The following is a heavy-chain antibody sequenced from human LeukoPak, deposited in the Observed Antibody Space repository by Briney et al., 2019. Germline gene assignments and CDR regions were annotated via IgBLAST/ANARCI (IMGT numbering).Heavy chain of an antibody. Sequence: PSETLSLTCAVSGGSIRNSSFYWGWIRQPPGKGLEWIASIYNSGTTYYNPSIKSRITIFVDTSKNQVSLKLRSVTAADTAVYYCARAARAAWGYDSSGYSRGDYYYYGMDVWGQGTTVTVSS. D-gene: IGHD3-22*01. V-gene: IGHV4-39*07. CDR2: IYNSGTT. CDR1: GGSIRNSSFY. CDR3: ARAARAAWGYDSSGYSRGDYYYYGMDV. J-gene: IGHJ6*02.